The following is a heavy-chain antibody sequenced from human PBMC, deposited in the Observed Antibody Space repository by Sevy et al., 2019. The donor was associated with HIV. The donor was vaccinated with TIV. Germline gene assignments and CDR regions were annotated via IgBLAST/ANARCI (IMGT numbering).Heavy chain of an antibody. CDR1: DGSFSGYY. J-gene: IGHJ5*02. V-gene: IGHV4-34*01. CDR2: INESGNN. CDR3: ARSPPVVVVPGAPSWFDP. Sequence: SETLSLTCAVHDGSFSGYYWNWIRQLPGKGLEWIGEINESGNNYYNPSLKSRVTISVDTSKKQFSLKLNSVTAAHTAVYFCARSPPVVVVPGAPSWFDPWGQGTLVTVSS. D-gene: IGHD2-2*01.